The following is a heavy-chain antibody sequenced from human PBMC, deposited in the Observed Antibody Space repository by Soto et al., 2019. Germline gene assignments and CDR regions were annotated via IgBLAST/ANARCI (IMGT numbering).Heavy chain of an antibody. Sequence: SETLPLTCAVYVGSFSGYYWSLIRQPPGKGLDWIGEINHSASANYNPSLKSRVTISVDKSKNQFSLKLSSVTAADTAVYYCARKGNIAVAGTPWFDPWGQGTLVT. V-gene: IGHV4-34*01. J-gene: IGHJ5*02. CDR1: VGSFSGYY. CDR3: ARKGNIAVAGTPWFDP. D-gene: IGHD6-19*01. CDR2: INHSASA.